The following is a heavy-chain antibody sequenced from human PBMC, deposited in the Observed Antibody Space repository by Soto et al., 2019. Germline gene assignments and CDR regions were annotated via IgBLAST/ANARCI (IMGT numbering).Heavy chain of an antibody. CDR3: ARDSDYYGSGTPYY. CDR2: IYSGGST. J-gene: IGHJ4*02. Sequence: GGSLRLSCAASGFTVSSNYMSWVRQAPGKGLEWVSVIYSGGSTYYADSVKGRFTISRDNSKNTLYLQMNSLRAEDTAVYYCARDSDYYGSGTPYYWGQGTLVTVSS. V-gene: IGHV3-66*01. D-gene: IGHD3-10*01. CDR1: GFTVSSNY.